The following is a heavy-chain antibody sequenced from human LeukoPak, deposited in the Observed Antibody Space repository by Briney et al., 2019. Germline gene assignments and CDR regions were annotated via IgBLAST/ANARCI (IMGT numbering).Heavy chain of an antibody. J-gene: IGHJ3*02. D-gene: IGHD3-10*01. CDR3: ARYGSGSYHFDI. CDR1: GFTFSSYS. Sequence: PGGSLRLSRAASGFTFSSYSMNWVRQAPGKGLEWVSSISSSSSYIYYADSVKGRFTISRDNAKNSLYLQMNSLRAEDTAVYYCARYGSGSYHFDIWGQGTMVTVSS. CDR2: ISSSSSYI. V-gene: IGHV3-21*01.